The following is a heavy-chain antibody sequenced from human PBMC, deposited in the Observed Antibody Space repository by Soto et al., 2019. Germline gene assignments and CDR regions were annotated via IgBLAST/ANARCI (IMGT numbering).Heavy chain of an antibody. CDR3: ALGGAVAAPFDY. D-gene: IGHD2-15*01. V-gene: IGHV3-21*01. Sequence: EVQLVESGGGLVKPGGSLRLSCAASGFTFSSYSMNWVRQAPGKGLEWVSSISSSSSYIYYADSVKGRFTISRDNAKNSLYLQMNSLRAEDTAVYYCALGGAVAAPFDYWGQGTLVTVSS. J-gene: IGHJ4*02. CDR2: ISSSSSYI. CDR1: GFTFSSYS.